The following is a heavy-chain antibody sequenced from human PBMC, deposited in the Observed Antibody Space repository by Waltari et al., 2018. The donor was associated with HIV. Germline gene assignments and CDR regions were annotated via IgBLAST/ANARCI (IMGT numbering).Heavy chain of an antibody. J-gene: IGHJ6*02. V-gene: IGHV4-4*07. CDR3: ARATEKYCKSGSCYPCDAMGV. CDR2: IFNSGRT. CDR1: GGSLNDYY. D-gene: IGHD2-2*01. Sequence: VPLQQSGPGLVRPSATLSPPCTVSGGSLNDYYWNWIRQPAGKGLEWIGRIFNSGRTNYNPSLKSRLTMSVDTSKNQFSLKLTSVTDADTAVYYCARATEKYCKSGSCYPCDAMGVWGQGTTVAVSS.